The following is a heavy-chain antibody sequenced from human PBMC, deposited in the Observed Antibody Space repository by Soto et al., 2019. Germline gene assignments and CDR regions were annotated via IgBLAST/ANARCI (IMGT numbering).Heavy chain of an antibody. CDR3: ARDLGYCSSTSCFDYYYYYYMDV. CDR1: GFTFTSSA. CDR2: IVVGSGNT. V-gene: IGHV1-58*02. Sequence: GASVKVSCKASGFTFTSSAMQWVRQARGQRLEWIGWIVVGSGNTNYAQKFQDRVTITTDMSTSTAYMELSSLRSEDTAVYYCARDLGYCSSTSCFDYYYYYYMDVWGKGTTVTVSS. J-gene: IGHJ6*03. D-gene: IGHD2-2*01.